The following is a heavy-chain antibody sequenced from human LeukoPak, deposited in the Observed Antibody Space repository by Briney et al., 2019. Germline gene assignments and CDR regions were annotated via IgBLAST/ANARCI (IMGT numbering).Heavy chain of an antibody. V-gene: IGHV4-39*01. CDR2: IYYSGST. Sequence: SETLSLTCTVSGGSISSSSYYWGWIRQPPGKGLEWIGSIYYSGSTYYNPSLKSRVTISVDTSKNQFSLKLSSVTAADTAVYYCARHVRVFYAFDIWGQGTMVTVSS. CDR1: GGSISSSSYY. D-gene: IGHD2-8*02. J-gene: IGHJ3*02. CDR3: ARHVRVFYAFDI.